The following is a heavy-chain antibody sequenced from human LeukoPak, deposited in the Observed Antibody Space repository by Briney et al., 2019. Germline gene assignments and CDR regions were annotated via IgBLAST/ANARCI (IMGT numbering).Heavy chain of an antibody. CDR3: ARDPSAGYCSGGSCLRDY. CDR1: GGTFSSYA. CDR2: IIPIFGTA. J-gene: IGHJ4*02. D-gene: IGHD2-15*01. Sequence: VASVEVSCKASGGTFSSYAISWVRQAPGQGLEWMGGIIPIFGTANYAQKFQGRVTITADKSTSTAYMELSSLRSEDTAVYYCARDPSAGYCSGGSCLRDYWGQGTLVTVSS. V-gene: IGHV1-69*06.